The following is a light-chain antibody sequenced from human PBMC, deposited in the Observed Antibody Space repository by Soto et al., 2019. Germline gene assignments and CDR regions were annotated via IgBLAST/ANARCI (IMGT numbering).Light chain of an antibody. CDR3: QQYENWPQDT. CDR2: GAS. V-gene: IGKV3-15*01. Sequence: EIVMTQSPATLSVSPGERATRSCRASQSVSSNLAWYQQRPGQAPRLLIYGASTRATGIPARFSGSGSGTEFTLTISSLKSEDFAVYYCQQYENWPQDTFGQGTKVHIK. CDR1: QSVSSN. J-gene: IGKJ2*01.